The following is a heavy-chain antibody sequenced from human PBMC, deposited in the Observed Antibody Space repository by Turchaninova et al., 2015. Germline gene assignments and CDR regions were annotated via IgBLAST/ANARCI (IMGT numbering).Heavy chain of an antibody. CDR3: AHRRPNSGGWDTGVFDQ. J-gene: IGHJ4*02. D-gene: IGHD6-19*01. Sequence: QITLKESGPTRVKPTQPLTLTCTFSGSPLSTRAVGGGCIHHPPGKALECLALIYWDDDRRYSPSLKSTLTITKDTSKNQVVPTMTNMDPVDTGTYYCAHRRPNSGGWDTGVFDQWGPGTLVTVSS. CDR1: GSPLSTRAVG. V-gene: IGHV2-5*02. CDR2: IYWDDDR.